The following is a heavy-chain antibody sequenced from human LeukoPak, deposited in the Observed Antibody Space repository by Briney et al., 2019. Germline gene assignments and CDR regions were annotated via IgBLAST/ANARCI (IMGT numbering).Heavy chain of an antibody. CDR2: IYYSGST. V-gene: IGHV4-30-4*01. CDR1: GGSISSGYHY. CDR3: ARGDYYYGMDV. Sequence: SQTLSLLCTVSGGSISSGYHYWSWVHRTPGKGLEWIGYIYYSGSTCYNPSLKSRVTISVDTSKNQFSLKLSSVTAADTAVYYCARGDYYYGMDVWGQGTTVTVSS. J-gene: IGHJ6*02.